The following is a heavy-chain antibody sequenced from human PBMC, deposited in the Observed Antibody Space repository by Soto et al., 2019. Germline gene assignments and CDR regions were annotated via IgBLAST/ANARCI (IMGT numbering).Heavy chain of an antibody. CDR3: AKDHRKQSYNWFDP. D-gene: IGHD4-4*01. CDR2: ISWNSGSI. V-gene: IGHV3-9*01. J-gene: IGHJ5*02. CDR1: GFTFDDYA. Sequence: EVQLVESGGGLVQPGRSLRLSCAASGFTFDDYAMHWVRQAPGKGLEWVSGISWNSGSIGYADSVKGRFTISRDNAKNSLYLQMNSLRAEDTALYYCAKDHRKQSYNWFDPWGQGTLVTVSS.